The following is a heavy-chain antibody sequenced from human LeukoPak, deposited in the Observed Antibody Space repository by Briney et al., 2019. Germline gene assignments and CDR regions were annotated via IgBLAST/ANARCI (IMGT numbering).Heavy chain of an antibody. CDR1: GFTFSSYW. CDR3: ARDGIQLWLPGLVY. V-gene: IGHV3-7*01. J-gene: IGHJ4*02. CDR2: IKQDGSEK. D-gene: IGHD5-18*01. Sequence: GGSLGLSCAASGFTFSSYWMSWVRQAPGKGLEWVANIKQDGSEKYYVDSVKGRFTISRDNAKNSLYLQMNSLRAEDTAVYYCARDGIQLWLPGLVYWGQGTLVTVSS.